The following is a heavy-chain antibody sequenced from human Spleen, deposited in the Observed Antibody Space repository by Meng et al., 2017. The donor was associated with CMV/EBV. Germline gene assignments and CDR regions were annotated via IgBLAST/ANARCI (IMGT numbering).Heavy chain of an antibody. CDR1: GFIFSSYA. CDR3: ARDLLNYYDSSGYFYYYYGMVV. CDR2: ISYDGSNK. J-gene: IGHJ6*02. Sequence: GGSLRLSCAASGFIFSSYAMNWVRQDPGKGLEWVAVISYDGSNKYYADSVKGRFTISRDNSKNTLYLQMNSLRAEDTAVYYCARDLLNYYDSSGYFYYYYGMVVWGQGTTVTVSS. V-gene: IGHV3-30-3*01. D-gene: IGHD3-22*01.